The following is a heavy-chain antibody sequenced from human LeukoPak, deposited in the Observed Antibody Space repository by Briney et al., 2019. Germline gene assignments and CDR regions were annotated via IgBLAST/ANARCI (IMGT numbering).Heavy chain of an antibody. CDR2: IRYDGHNT. Sequence: GGSLRLSCAASGFIFSSSGMQWVRQAPGKGLEWVAFIRYDGHNTYYADSVKGRFTISRDNSKNTLSLQMNSLRAEDTAVYFCAKNRRYNWDKDVFDIWGQGTVVTVSS. CDR1: GFIFSSSG. D-gene: IGHD1-1*01. CDR3: AKNRRYNWDKDVFDI. V-gene: IGHV3-30*02. J-gene: IGHJ3*02.